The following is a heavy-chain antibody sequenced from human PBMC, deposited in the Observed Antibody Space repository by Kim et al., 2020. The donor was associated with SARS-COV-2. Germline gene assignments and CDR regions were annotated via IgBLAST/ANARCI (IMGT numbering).Heavy chain of an antibody. V-gene: IGHV3-43*02. CDR3: AKDIYYYDSSGYIPTGAFEI. Sequence: GGSLRLSCAASGFTFDDYAMHWVRQAPGKGLEWVSLISGDGGSTYYADSVTGRFTISRDNSKNSLYLQMNSLRTEDTALYYCAKDIYYYDSSGYIPTGAFEIWGQGTRVTVTS. CDR1: GFTFDDYA. J-gene: IGHJ3*02. D-gene: IGHD3-22*01. CDR2: ISGDGGST.